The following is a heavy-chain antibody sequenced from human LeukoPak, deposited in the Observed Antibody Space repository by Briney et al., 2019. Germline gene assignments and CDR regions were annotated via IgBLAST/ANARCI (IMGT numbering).Heavy chain of an antibody. J-gene: IGHJ6*03. CDR1: GFTFSSYG. CDR2: IRYDGSNK. CDR3: AKVPEYSSSSDRDYYYYYMDV. V-gene: IGHV3-30*02. D-gene: IGHD6-6*01. Sequence: GGSLRLSCAASGFTFSSYGMHWVRQAPGKGLEWVAFIRYDGSNKYYADSVKGRFTISRDNSKNTLYLQMNSLRAEDTAVYYCAKVPEYSSSSDRDYYYYYMDVWGKGTTVTVSS.